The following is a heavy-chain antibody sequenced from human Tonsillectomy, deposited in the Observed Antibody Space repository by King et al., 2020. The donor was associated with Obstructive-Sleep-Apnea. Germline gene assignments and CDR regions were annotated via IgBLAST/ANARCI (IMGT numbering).Heavy chain of an antibody. V-gene: IGHV4-59*01. CDR1: GGSISSFL. D-gene: IGHD4-11*01. Sequence: QLQESGPGLVKPSETLSLTCSVSGGSISSFLWTWIRQPPGKGLEWIGYIDYIGSTNYNPSLKSRVTISLDTSKNQFSLKLSSVTAEDTARYCCARVTPDYDAFDIWGQGTVVTVSS. CDR3: ARVTPDYDAFDI. J-gene: IGHJ3*02. CDR2: IDYIGST.